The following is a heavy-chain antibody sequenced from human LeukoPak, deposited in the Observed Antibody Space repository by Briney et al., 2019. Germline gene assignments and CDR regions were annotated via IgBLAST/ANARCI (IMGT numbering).Heavy chain of an antibody. CDR2: IYDDGST. CDR1: GGSISSYY. Sequence: PSETLSLTCTVSGGSISSYYWSWIRQPPGKGLEWIGHIYDDGSTKYSPSLQSRLTLSVDTSKNHFSLKLSSVTAADTAVYYCARYSGNPTWFSDYWGQGTLVTVSS. D-gene: IGHD1-26*01. V-gene: IGHV4-59*01. J-gene: IGHJ4*02. CDR3: ARYSGNPTWFSDY.